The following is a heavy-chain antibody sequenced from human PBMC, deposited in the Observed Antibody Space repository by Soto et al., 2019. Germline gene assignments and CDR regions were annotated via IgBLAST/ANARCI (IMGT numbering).Heavy chain of an antibody. CDR2: INHSGST. Sequence: SETLSLTCAVYGGSFSGYYWSWIRQPPGKGLEWIGEINHSGSTNYNPSLKSRVTISVDTSKNQFSLKLSSVTAADTAVYYCARGRPPGRQQLAHRYFQHWGQGTLVTVSS. CDR3: ARGRPPGRQQLAHRYFQH. V-gene: IGHV4-34*01. D-gene: IGHD6-13*01. CDR1: GGSFSGYY. J-gene: IGHJ1*01.